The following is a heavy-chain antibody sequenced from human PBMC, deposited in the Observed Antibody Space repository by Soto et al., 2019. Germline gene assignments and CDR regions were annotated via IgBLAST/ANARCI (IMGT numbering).Heavy chain of an antibody. CDR1: GDTFKNCV. Sequence: QVQVVQSGVEVRRPGSSVKVSCKASGDTFKNCVISWVRQAPGQGLEWMGGIIPLFGTTDFAQRFQGRLKITTDESTTTAHMELSRLRSEDPAPYYCAAELGFGKLSFVWGQGTTVIVSS. J-gene: IGHJ6*02. D-gene: IGHD3-10*01. V-gene: IGHV1-69*01. CDR2: IIPLFGTT. CDR3: AAELGFGKLSFV.